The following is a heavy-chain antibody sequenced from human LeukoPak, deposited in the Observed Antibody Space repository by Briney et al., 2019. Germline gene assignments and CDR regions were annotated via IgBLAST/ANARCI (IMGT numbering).Heavy chain of an antibody. Sequence: ASVKVSCKASGGTFSSYAISWVRQAPGQGLEWMGWINTNTGNPTYAQGFTGRFVFSLDTSVSTAYLQISSLKAEDTAVYYCASDPYGDYGRWFDPWGQGTLVTVSS. CDR3: ASDPYGDYGRWFDP. CDR1: GGTFSSYA. D-gene: IGHD4-17*01. V-gene: IGHV7-4-1*02. J-gene: IGHJ5*02. CDR2: INTNTGNP.